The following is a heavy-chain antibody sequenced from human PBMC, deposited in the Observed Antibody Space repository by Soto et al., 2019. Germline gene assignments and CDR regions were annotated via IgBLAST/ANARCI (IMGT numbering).Heavy chain of an antibody. J-gene: IGHJ6*03. D-gene: IGHD6-13*01. Sequence: QVQLQESGPGLVKTSETLSLTCTVSGGSISPYYWSWIRQPPGKGLEWIGYVYYSGNTNYNPSLESRFTITVDTSRIRFSMNPTSATAGDTAIYYCARTGAAASCAHYYMDVWGRVTAGTVSS. CDR3: ARTGAAASCAHYYMDV. CDR2: VYYSGNT. V-gene: IGHV4-59*01. CDR1: GGSISPYY.